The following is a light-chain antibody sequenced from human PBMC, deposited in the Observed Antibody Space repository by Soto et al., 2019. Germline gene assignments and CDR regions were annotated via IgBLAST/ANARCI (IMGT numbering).Light chain of an antibody. V-gene: IGKV1-5*01. CDR3: QQLNSYPQT. CDR1: QSGSSC. CDR2: DVS. J-gene: IGKJ5*01. Sequence: IQWTQAPSTLSASLGDRVTTTGRATQSGSSCLGWYQQKPGKAPKLLIFDVSNLESGVPSRFSGSGSGTDFTLTISSLQPEDSATYFCQQLNSYPQTFGQGTRLEIK.